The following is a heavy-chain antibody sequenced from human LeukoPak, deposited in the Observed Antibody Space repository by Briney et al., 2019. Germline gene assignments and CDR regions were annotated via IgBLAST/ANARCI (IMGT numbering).Heavy chain of an antibody. D-gene: IGHD2-15*01. CDR2: IIPIFGTA. Sequence: SVKVSCKASGGTFSSYAISWVRQASGQGLEWMGGIIPIFGTANYAQKFQGRVTITADKSTSTAYMELSSLRSEDTAVYYCARTCALSGGSCYSVYYYYGMDVWGKGTTVTVSS. V-gene: IGHV1-69*06. CDR1: GGTFSSYA. CDR3: ARTCALSGGSCYSVYYYYGMDV. J-gene: IGHJ6*04.